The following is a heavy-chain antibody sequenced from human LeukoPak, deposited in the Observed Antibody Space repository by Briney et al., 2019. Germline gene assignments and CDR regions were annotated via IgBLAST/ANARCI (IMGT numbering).Heavy chain of an antibody. J-gene: IGHJ6*02. CDR3: ARHRYYYYGMDV. Sequence: SETLSLTCTVSGGSISSYYWSWIRQPPGEGLEWIGYIYYSGSTNYNPSLRSRVTISVDTSKNQFSLKLSSVTAADTAVYYCARHRYYYYGMDVWGQGTTVTVSS. V-gene: IGHV4-59*08. CDR1: GGSISSYY. CDR2: IYYSGST.